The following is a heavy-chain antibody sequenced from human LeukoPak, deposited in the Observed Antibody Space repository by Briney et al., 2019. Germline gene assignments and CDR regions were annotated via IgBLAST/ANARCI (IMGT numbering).Heavy chain of an antibody. CDR3: VRSLSRSWPTDYFDY. V-gene: IGHV1-18*01. CDR2: ISTYNGNA. Sequence: ASVKVSCKASGYSFTSYGFNWVRQAPGQGLEWMGWISTYNGNANFAQKFQGRVTMTTDTSTSTAYMELRSLRSDDTAVYYCVRSLSRSWPTDYFDYWGQGTLVTVSS. J-gene: IGHJ4*02. CDR1: GYSFTSYG. D-gene: IGHD6-13*01.